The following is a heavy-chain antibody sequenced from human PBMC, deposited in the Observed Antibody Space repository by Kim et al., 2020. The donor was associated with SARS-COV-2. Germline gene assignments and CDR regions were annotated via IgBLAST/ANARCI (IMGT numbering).Heavy chain of an antibody. CDR3: ARDPEVERRYGSGSYYDY. D-gene: IGHD3-10*01. Sequence: GGSLRLSCAASGFTFSSYAMHWVRQAPGKGLEWVAVISYDGSNKYYADSVKGRFTISRDNSKNTLYLQMNSLRAEDTAVYYCARDPEVERRYGSGSYYDYWGQGTLVTVSS. J-gene: IGHJ4*02. CDR2: ISYDGSNK. CDR1: GFTFSSYA. V-gene: IGHV3-30*04.